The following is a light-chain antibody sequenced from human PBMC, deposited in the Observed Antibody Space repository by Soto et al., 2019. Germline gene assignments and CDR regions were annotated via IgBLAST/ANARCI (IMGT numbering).Light chain of an antibody. Sequence: QSVLTQPASVSGSPGQSITISCTGSSNDVGGYNFVSWYQQHPGKAPQLMIYAVSNRPSGVSNRFSGSKSGNTASLTISGLHTEDEADYFCSSYTSSSTQVFGGGTKLTVL. CDR1: SNDVGGYNF. V-gene: IGLV2-14*01. CDR2: AVS. J-gene: IGLJ2*01. CDR3: SSYTSSSTQV.